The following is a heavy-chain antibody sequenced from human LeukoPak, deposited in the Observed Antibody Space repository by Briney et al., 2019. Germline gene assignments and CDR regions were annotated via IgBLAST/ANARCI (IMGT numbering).Heavy chain of an antibody. CDR1: GGSISSYY. D-gene: IGHD6-6*01. J-gene: IGHJ6*03. V-gene: IGHV4-34*01. Sequence: SETLSLTCTVSGGSISSYYWSWIRQPPGKGLEWIGEINHSGSTNYNPSLKSRVTISVDTSKNQFSLKLSSVTAADTAVCYCARGGSSSSPASVYYMDVWGKGTTVTVSS. CDR2: INHSGST. CDR3: ARGGSSSSPASVYYMDV.